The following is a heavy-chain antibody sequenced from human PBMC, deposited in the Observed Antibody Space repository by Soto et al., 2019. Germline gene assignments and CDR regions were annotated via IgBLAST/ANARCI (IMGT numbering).Heavy chain of an antibody. CDR1: GYTFTGCY. CDR2: INPDSGGT. Sequence: GASVKVSCKASGYTFTGCYMHWVRQAPGQGLEWMGWINPDSGGTNYAQKFQGRVTMTRDTSISTAYMELSRLRSDDTAVYYCAVAHCPYRPCSRLLASGYCGQGTLVIVSS. J-gene: IGHJ4*02. CDR3: AVAHCPYRPCSRLLASGY. V-gene: IGHV1-2*02. D-gene: IGHD2-8*02.